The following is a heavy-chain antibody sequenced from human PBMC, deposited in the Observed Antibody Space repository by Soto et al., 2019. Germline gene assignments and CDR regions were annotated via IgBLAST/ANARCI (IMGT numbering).Heavy chain of an antibody. CDR3: AKAYYYGSGSYGY. J-gene: IGHJ4*02. CDR2: ISGSGGST. V-gene: IGHV3-23*01. D-gene: IGHD3-10*01. Sequence: EVQLLESGGGLVQPGGSLRLSCAASGFTFSSYTMSWVRQAPGKGLEWVSAISGSGGSTYYADSVKGRFTISRDNSKNTLYLQMNSLRAEDTAVYYCAKAYYYGSGSYGYWGQGTLVTVSS. CDR1: GFTFSSYT.